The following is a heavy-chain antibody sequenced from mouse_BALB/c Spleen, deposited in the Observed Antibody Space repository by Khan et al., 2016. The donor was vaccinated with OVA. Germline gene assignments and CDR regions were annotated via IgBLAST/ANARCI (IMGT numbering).Heavy chain of an antibody. D-gene: IGHD1-2*01. CDR2: INPDTKQI. V-gene: IGHV4-1*02. J-gene: IGHJ4*01. Sequence: EVKLLESGGGLVQPGGSLTLSCAASGFDFSRYWMSWVRQAPGTGLEWIGGINPDTKQINYAASPTDKYIISRDNAKNTPYLQMSKVRSDDTARYDCARLGYYGYKDYWGQGTSVTVSS. CDR3: ARLGYYGYKDY. CDR1: GFDFSRYW.